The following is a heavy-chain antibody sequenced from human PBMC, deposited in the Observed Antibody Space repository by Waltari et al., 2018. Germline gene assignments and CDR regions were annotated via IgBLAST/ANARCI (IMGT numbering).Heavy chain of an antibody. CDR2: FYSSEYI. D-gene: IGHD7-27*01. V-gene: IGHV4-61*02. J-gene: IGHJ4*02. CDR3: AREVTKVELGRRLPHFFDS. CDR1: GASITSNCFY. Sequence: QVQLQESGPGLVKPSQTLSFTCTVSGASITSNCFYWNWVRQPAGKGLEWIGRFYSSEYINYNPSLKSRVTISRDTSKKQFFLKLTSVTAADTAFYYCAREVTKVELGRRLPHFFDSWGQGTLVTVSS.